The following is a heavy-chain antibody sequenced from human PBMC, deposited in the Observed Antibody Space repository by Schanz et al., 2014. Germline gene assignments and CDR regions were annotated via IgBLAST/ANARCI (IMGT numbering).Heavy chain of an antibody. CDR3: ARVRRRIATPNTPSFRNYYYYAMDV. J-gene: IGHJ6*02. D-gene: IGHD6-13*01. V-gene: IGHV3-48*04. CDR2: IDGKSTTV. Sequence: EADLVESGGGLIQRGESLRLSCSASGFSFSSYSMNWVRQAPGKGLEWLSYIDGKSTTVYYADSVKGRFTISRDNAKNSLYLQMNSLRAEDTSVYFCARVRRRIATPNTPSFRNYYYYAMDVWGQGTTVTVSS. CDR1: GFSFSSYS.